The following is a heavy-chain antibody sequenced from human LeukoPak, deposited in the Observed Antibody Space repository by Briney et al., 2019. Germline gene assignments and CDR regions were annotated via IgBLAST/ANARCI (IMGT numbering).Heavy chain of an antibody. D-gene: IGHD2-15*01. J-gene: IGHJ6*02. CDR1: GFTFSSYA. V-gene: IGHV3-23*01. Sequence: GGSLRLSCAASGFTFSSYAMSWVRQAPGKGLEWVSSIRDRDGSTYYVGAVKGRFTISRDNSKNTLYLQMNSLRGEDTAVYFCAKAVGVAATSPTSYFYYGMDVWGQGTTVTVSS. CDR2: IRDRDGST. CDR3: AKAVGVAATSPTSYFYYGMDV.